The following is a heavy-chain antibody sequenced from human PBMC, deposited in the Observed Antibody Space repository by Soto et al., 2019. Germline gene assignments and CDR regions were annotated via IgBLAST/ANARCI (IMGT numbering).Heavy chain of an antibody. V-gene: IGHV4-59*01. J-gene: IGHJ4*02. CDR3: ARERTPRTGFDY. D-gene: IGHD7-27*01. Sequence: XETLSLTCTVAVSSITGYYWSWIRQSPGKGLEWIGCSYFTGATNYNPSLKSRVTISVDTSRNQFSLTLTSATAADTAVYYCARERTPRTGFDYWGQGTLVTVSS. CDR1: VSSITGYY. CDR2: SYFTGAT.